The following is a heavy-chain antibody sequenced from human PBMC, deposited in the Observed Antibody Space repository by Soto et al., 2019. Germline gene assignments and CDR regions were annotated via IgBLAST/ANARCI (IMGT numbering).Heavy chain of an antibody. CDR1: GYTFTSYD. CDR2: MNPNSGNT. V-gene: IGHV1-8*01. D-gene: IGHD5-12*01. CDR3: ARDGSGGYAPPGTGYMDV. Sequence: QVQLVQSGAEVKKPGASVKVSCKASGYTFTSYDINWVRQATGQGLEWMGWMNPNSGNTGSAQKFQGRVTMTRNTSISTAYMELSSLRSEDTAVYYCARDGSGGYAPPGTGYMDVWGKGTTVTVSS. J-gene: IGHJ6*03.